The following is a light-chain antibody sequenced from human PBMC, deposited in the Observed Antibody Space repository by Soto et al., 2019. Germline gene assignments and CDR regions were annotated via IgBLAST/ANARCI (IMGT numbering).Light chain of an antibody. CDR2: QDV. Sequence: SYELTQPPSVSVSPGQTASITCSGDKLGDKYTSWYQQRPGQSPLLVIFQDVKRPSGIPERFSGSNSGNTATLTISGTQAMDEADYYCQAWDINTVVVFGGGTKLTVL. J-gene: IGLJ2*01. V-gene: IGLV3-1*01. CDR1: KLGDKY. CDR3: QAWDINTVVV.